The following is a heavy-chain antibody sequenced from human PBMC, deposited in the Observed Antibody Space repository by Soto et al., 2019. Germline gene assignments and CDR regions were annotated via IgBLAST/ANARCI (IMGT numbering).Heavy chain of an antibody. CDR1: GFTFSSYA. D-gene: IGHD6-13*01. CDR2: ISYDGSNK. V-gene: IGHV3-30-3*01. J-gene: IGHJ6*02. Sequence: QAGGSLRLSCAASGFTFSSYAMHWVRQAPDKGLEWVAVISYDGSNKYYADSVKGRFTISRDNSKNTLYLQMNSLRAEDTAVYYCARDGPWDAAAGTDDYGMDVWGQGTTVTVSS. CDR3: ARDGPWDAAAGTDDYGMDV.